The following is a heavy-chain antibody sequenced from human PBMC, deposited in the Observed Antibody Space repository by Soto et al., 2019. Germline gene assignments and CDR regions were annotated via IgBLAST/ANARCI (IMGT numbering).Heavy chain of an antibody. V-gene: IGHV4-31*03. CDR2: IYYSGST. D-gene: IGHD3-10*01. Sequence: PSETLSLTCTVSGGSISSGGYYWSWIRQHPGKGLEWIGYIYYSGSTYYNPSLKSRITINPDTSKNQFSLQLNSVTPEDTAVYYCARALLGEFPNWGQGTLVTVSS. CDR1: GGSISSGGYY. CDR3: ARALLGEFPN. J-gene: IGHJ4*02.